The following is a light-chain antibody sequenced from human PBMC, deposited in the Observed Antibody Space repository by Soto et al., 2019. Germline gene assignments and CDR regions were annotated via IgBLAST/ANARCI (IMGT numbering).Light chain of an antibody. CDR3: AAWDDSLNGVV. V-gene: IGLV1-44*01. J-gene: IGLJ2*01. CDR2: GNN. CDR1: SSNIGSNT. Sequence: QSVLTQPPSASGTSGQRVTISCSGSSSNIGSNTVNWYQQLPGTAPKLLIYGNNQRPSGVPDRFSGSKSGTSASLAISGLQPEDEADYYCAAWDDSLNGVVFGGGTKLTVL.